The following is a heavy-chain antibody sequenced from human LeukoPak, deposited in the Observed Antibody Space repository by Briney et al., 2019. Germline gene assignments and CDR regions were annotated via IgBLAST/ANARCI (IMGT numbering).Heavy chain of an antibody. CDR2: IYTSGST. D-gene: IGHD1-1*01. V-gene: IGHV4-61*02. CDR3: ARVPGGALNWFDP. CDR1: GGSIRSRSYY. Sequence: SETLSLTCTVSGGSIRSRSYYWSWIRQPAGKGLEWIGRIYTSGSTNYDPSLKSRVTISVNTSKNQFSLRLPSVTATDTAVYYCARVPGGALNWFDPWGQGTLVTVSS. J-gene: IGHJ5*02.